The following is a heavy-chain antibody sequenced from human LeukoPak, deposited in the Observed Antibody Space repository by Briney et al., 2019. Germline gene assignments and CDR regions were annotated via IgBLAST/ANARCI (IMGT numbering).Heavy chain of an antibody. Sequence: PGGSLRLSCAASGFTFSSYNMNWVRQAPGRALEWVSSITSSGTYIFYADSVKGRFTISRDNAKNSLYLQMNSLGPEDTAVYYCARDPYSGNYGNYYYYMDVWGKGTTVTISS. CDR2: ITSSGTYI. D-gene: IGHD1-26*01. CDR3: ARDPYSGNYGNYYYYMDV. V-gene: IGHV3-21*01. J-gene: IGHJ6*03. CDR1: GFTFSSYN.